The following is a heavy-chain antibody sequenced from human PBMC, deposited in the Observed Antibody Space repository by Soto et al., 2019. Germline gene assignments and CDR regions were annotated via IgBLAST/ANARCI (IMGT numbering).Heavy chain of an antibody. V-gene: IGHV1-69*01. D-gene: IGHD2-2*01. CDR1: GGTFSSYA. Sequence: QVQLVQSVAEVKKPGSSVKVSCKASGGTFSSYAISWVRQAPGQGLEWMGGILPIFGTANYAQKFQGRVTITADESTSTAYMELSSLSSEDTAVYYGVYVVVPAAGNWFDPWGQGTLVTVSS. CDR3: VYVVVPAAGNWFDP. J-gene: IGHJ5*02. CDR2: ILPIFGTA.